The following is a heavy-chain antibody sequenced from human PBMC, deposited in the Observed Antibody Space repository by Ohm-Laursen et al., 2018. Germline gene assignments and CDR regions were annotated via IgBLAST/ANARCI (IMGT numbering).Heavy chain of an antibody. V-gene: IGHV1-2*06. CDR2: VVPSSGGT. Sequence: ASVKVSCKVSGYTFTGYYMHWVRQAPGQGLEWVDRVVPSSGGTNFAQKFQGRVTMTRDTSITTAYMELSGLISDDTAVYYCVLGWSTGVDIWGQGTTVTVSS. D-gene: IGHD3-3*01. CDR3: VLGWSTGVDI. CDR1: GYTFTGYY. J-gene: IGHJ6*02.